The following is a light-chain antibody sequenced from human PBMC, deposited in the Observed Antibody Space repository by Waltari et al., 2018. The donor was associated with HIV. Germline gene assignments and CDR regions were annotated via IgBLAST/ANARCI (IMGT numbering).Light chain of an antibody. Sequence: QSALTQPRSVSGSPGQSVTISCTGTSRDVGAYNYVSWYQQHPGKDPKVISSDVSKRPAGVPDRFSGSKAGNAASLTISGLQAEDEADYYCCSYAGSYTRVFGGGTKLTVL. V-gene: IGLV2-11*01. J-gene: IGLJ3*02. CDR3: CSYAGSYTRV. CDR2: DVS. CDR1: SRDVGAYNY.